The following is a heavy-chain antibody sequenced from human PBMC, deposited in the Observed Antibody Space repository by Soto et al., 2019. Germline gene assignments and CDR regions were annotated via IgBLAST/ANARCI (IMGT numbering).Heavy chain of an antibody. D-gene: IGHD4-17*01. CDR2: IYWNDDK. J-gene: IGHJ5*02. CDR1: GFSLSTGGRG. CDR3: AHRGYGDYPRDNWFDP. V-gene: IGHV2-5*01. Sequence: SGPMLVNPTQALTLTRSFSGFSLSTGGRGVGWIRQPPGKALEWLALIYWNDDKRFSPSLKSRLTITKDTSKNQVVLTMTNMDPVDTATYYCAHRGYGDYPRDNWFDPWGQGTLVTVSS.